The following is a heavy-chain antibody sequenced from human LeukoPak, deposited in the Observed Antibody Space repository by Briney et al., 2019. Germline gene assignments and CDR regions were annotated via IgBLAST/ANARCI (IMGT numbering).Heavy chain of an antibody. D-gene: IGHD5-18*01. V-gene: IGHV1-18*01. CDR2: ISAYNGNT. Sequence: ASVKVSFKASGYTFTSYGISWVRQAPGQGLEWMGWISAYNGNTNYAQKLQGRVTMTRDTSISTAYMELTRLRSDDTAVYYCARVDVDTGMVTWFDPWGQGTLVPVP. CDR3: ARVDVDTGMVTWFDP. J-gene: IGHJ5*02. CDR1: GYTFTSYG.